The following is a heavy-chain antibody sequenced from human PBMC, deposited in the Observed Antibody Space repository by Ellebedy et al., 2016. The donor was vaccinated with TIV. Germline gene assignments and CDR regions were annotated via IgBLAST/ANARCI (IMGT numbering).Heavy chain of an antibody. V-gene: IGHV3-66*01. CDR3: ARVDYGLAFHI. D-gene: IGHD3-16*01. J-gene: IGHJ3*02. CDR2: IYSSGST. CDR1: GFTVSSNY. Sequence: GESLKISCAASGFTVSSNYMSWVRQASGKGLEWVSVIYSSGSTYYADSVKGRFTISRDNSKNTVYLQMNSLRAEDTAVYDCARVDYGLAFHIWGQGTMVTVSS.